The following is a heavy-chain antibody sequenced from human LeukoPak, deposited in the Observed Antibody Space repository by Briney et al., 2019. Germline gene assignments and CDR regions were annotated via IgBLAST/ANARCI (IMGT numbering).Heavy chain of an antibody. V-gene: IGHV1-8*01. D-gene: IGHD3-10*01. CDR3: ARGGILVQGVTILYGMDV. CDR1: GYSFSTFD. J-gene: IGHJ6*02. Sequence: ASVKVSCKTSGYSFSTFDINWVRQATGQGLEWMGWMSPNSGNTNHEQKFQGRLTMTRDTSISTAYMELSSLRSEDTAVYYCARGGILVQGVTILYGMDVWGQGTTVTVSS. CDR2: MSPNSGNT.